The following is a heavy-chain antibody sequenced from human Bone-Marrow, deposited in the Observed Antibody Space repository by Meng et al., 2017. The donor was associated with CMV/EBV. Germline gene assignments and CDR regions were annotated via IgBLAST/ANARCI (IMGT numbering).Heavy chain of an antibody. V-gene: IGHV1-2*02. CDR1: GYTFTGYY. Sequence: ASVKVSCKASGYTFTGYYMHWVRQAPGQGLEWMGWINPNSGGTNYAQKFQGRVTMTRDTSISTAYMELSRLRSDDTAVYYSASCPPVTIFGVVIIRVCYYGMDVWGQGTTVTVSS. D-gene: IGHD3-3*01. CDR3: ASCPPVTIFGVVIIRVCYYGMDV. CDR2: INPNSGGT. J-gene: IGHJ6*02.